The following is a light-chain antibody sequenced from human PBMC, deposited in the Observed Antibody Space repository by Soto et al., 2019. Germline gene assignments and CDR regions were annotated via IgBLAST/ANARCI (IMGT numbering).Light chain of an antibody. CDR1: QSVLYSSNNKNY. V-gene: IGKV4-1*01. Sequence: DIVMTQSPDSPAVSLGERATINCKSSQSVLYSSNNKNYLAWYQQKPGQPPKLLIYWASTRESGVPDRFSGSGSGTDFTLTISSLQAEDVAVYYCQQYYSIPPTFGQGTKLEIK. CDR2: WAS. CDR3: QQYYSIPPT. J-gene: IGKJ2*01.